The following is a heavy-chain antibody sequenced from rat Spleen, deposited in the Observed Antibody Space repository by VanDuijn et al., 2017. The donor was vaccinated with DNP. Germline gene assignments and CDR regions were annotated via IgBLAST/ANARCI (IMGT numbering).Heavy chain of an antibody. Sequence: EVQLVESGGGFVQPGGSLKLSCVASGFTFSNYDMAWVRQTPAKGLDWVTSISAGGGAYYSASVKGRFTISRDNAKNTLYLQMNSLRSEDTATYYCARDNYGGYYWGHGVMVTVSS. CDR2: ISAGGGA. CDR3: ARDNYGGYY. CDR1: GFTFSNYD. D-gene: IGHD1-11*01. V-gene: IGHV5S13*01. J-gene: IGHJ2*01.